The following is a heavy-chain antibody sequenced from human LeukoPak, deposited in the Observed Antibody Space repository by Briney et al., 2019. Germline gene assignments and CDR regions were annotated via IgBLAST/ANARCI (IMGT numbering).Heavy chain of an antibody. D-gene: IGHD2-21*01. J-gene: IGHJ4*02. V-gene: IGHV3-30-3*01. CDR3: ARSTVATCCGGEDH. CDR1: GFTFSSYA. Sequence: PGGSLRLSCAASGFTFSSYAMHWVRQAPGKGLEWVSIISYDGSNKYYADSVKGRFTISRDNSKNTLYLQMNSLKSEDTAVYYCARSTVATCCGGEDHWGQGTLVTVSS. CDR2: ISYDGSNK.